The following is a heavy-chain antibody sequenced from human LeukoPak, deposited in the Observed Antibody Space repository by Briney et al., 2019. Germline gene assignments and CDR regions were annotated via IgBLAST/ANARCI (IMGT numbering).Heavy chain of an antibody. V-gene: IGHV3-49*03. CDR2: IRSKAYGGTA. J-gene: IGHJ4*02. D-gene: IGHD3-9*01. CDR3: VRVLRYFNRFRADS. CDR1: GFTFGDHS. Sequence: GGSLRLSFTASGFTFGDHSVSWFRQAPGKGLEWVGFIRSKAYGGTAEYAASVKGGFTISRDDSKSVADLQMDPWKTGEQAVFYCVRVLRYFNRFRADSWGQGTLVPLP.